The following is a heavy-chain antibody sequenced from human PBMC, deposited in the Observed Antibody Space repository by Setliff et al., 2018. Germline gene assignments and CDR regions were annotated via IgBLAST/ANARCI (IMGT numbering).Heavy chain of an antibody. CDR3: ARVPKIWVKGNYYSYYMDV. V-gene: IGHV4-34*01. CDR1: GESFSNNY. CDR2: SSHGGST. Sequence: KPSETLSLTCSVYGESFSNNYWSWIRQPPGKGLEWIGESSHGGSTSYSPSLKSRLTMSVDTSKNQFSLELSAVTAADTAVYYCARVPKIWVKGNYYSYYMDVWGKGTTVTVSS. J-gene: IGHJ6*03. D-gene: IGHD2-15*01.